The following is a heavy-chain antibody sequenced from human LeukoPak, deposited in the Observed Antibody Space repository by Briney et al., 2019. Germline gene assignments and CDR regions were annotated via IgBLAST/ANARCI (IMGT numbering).Heavy chain of an antibody. CDR2: ISNSGGRT. D-gene: IGHD1-1*01. CDR3: AKDRGYTLLYYFSY. CDR1: AFTVSNYA. V-gene: IGHV3-23*01. Sequence: SLRLSCAPSAFTVSNYAMSSVRLAPGKGLEWVSFISNSGGRTYYADSVKGRFTIARDNSKNTLYLQMNSLRAEDTDIYYCAKDRGYTLLYYFSYWGQGALVTVSS. J-gene: IGHJ4*02.